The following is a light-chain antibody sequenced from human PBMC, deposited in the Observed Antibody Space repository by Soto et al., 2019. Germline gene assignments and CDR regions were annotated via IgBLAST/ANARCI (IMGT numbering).Light chain of an antibody. Sequence: QSVLTQPPSASGTPGQRVTISCSGSSSNIGSNTVNWYQQLPGTAPKLRIYSNNQRPSGVPDRFSGSKSGTSASLAISWLQSEYEADYYCAAWDDSLNGPVFGGGTQLTVL. V-gene: IGLV1-44*01. CDR1: SSNIGSNT. CDR2: SNN. J-gene: IGLJ7*01. CDR3: AAWDDSLNGPV.